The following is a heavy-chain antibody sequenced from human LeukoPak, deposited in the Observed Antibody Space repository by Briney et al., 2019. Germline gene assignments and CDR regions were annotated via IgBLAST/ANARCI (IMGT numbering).Heavy chain of an antibody. CDR3: AKDLGIGY. CDR1: GFIFNNYV. Sequence: GGSLRLSCAASGFIFNNYVMNWVRQAPGKGLEWVSSISGGSSSVYYADSVKGRFTISRDNAKNTLYLQMNSLRAEDTAVYYCAKDLGIGYWGQGTLVTVSS. V-gene: IGHV3-23*01. J-gene: IGHJ4*02. CDR2: ISGGSSSV. D-gene: IGHD6-13*01.